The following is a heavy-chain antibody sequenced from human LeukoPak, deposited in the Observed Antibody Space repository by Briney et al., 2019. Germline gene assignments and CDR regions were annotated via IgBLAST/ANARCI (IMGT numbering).Heavy chain of an antibody. CDR2: IHYDGSNN. D-gene: IGHD6-13*01. CDR1: GFTFSSYA. V-gene: IGHV3-30*02. Sequence: GGSLRLSCAASGFTFSSYAMHWVRQAPGKGLEWVAFIHYDGSNNYYADSVKGRFTISRDNAKNSLYLQMNSLRAEDTAVYYCARVAAAGTLEYYYYMDVWGKGTTVTVSS. CDR3: ARVAAAGTLEYYYYMDV. J-gene: IGHJ6*03.